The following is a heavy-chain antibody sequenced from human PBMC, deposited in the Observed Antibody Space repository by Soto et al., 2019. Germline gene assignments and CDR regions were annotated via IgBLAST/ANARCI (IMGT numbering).Heavy chain of an antibody. D-gene: IGHD1-26*01. Sequence: GASVKVSCKASGGTFSRYAISWVRQAPGQGLEWMGGIIPIFGTANYAQKFQGRVTITADESTSTAYMELSSLRSEDTAVYYCARDEEVGVGADFYYYGMDVWGQGTTVTVSS. CDR2: IIPIFGTA. CDR1: GGTFSRYA. CDR3: ARDEEVGVGADFYYYGMDV. V-gene: IGHV1-69*13. J-gene: IGHJ6*02.